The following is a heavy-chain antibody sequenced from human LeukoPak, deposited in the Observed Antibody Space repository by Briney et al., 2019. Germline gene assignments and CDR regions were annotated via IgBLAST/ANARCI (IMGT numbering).Heavy chain of an antibody. CDR3: ARVSGSYYPGWFDP. V-gene: IGHV4-38-2*02. J-gene: IGHJ5*02. CDR2: IYYSGST. Sequence: SETLSLTCTVSGYSISSGYYWGWIRQPPGKGLEWIGSIYYSGSTNYNPSLKSRVTISVDTSKNQFSLKLSSVTAADTAVYYCARVSGSYYPGWFDPWGQGTLVTVSS. D-gene: IGHD1-26*01. CDR1: GYSISSGYY.